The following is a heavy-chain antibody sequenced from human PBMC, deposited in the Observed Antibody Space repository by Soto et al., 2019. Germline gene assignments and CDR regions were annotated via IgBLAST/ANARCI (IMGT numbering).Heavy chain of an antibody. CDR3: ARGLYYYDSRGYWGY. Sequence: EVQLVESGGGLVQPGGSLRLSCAASGFTFSSYSMNWVRQAPGKGLEWVSYISSSHSTIYYADSVKGRFTISRDNAKNSLSLQMNSLRDEDTAVYYCARGLYYYDSRGYWGYWGQGTLVTVSS. J-gene: IGHJ4*02. D-gene: IGHD3-22*01. V-gene: IGHV3-48*02. CDR2: ISSSHSTI. CDR1: GFTFSSYS.